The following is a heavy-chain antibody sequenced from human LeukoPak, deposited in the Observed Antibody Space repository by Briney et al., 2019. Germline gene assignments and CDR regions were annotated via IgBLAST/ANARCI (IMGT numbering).Heavy chain of an antibody. CDR3: ARVVAAAAIEDYYYYMDV. J-gene: IGHJ6*03. V-gene: IGHV4-30-4*07. CDR2: IYYSGST. D-gene: IGHD6-13*01. Sequence: SETLSLTCAVSGGSISSGGYSWSWIRQPPGKGLEWIGYIYYSGSTYYNPSLKSRVTISVDTSKNQFSLKLSSVTAADTAVYYCARVVAAAAIEDYYYYMDVWGKGTTVTVSS. CDR1: GGSISSGGYS.